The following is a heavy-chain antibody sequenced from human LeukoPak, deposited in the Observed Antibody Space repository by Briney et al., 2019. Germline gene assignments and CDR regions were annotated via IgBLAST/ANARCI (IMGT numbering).Heavy chain of an antibody. J-gene: IGHJ6*02. D-gene: IGHD6-13*01. CDR1: GFTVTDNY. CDR3: VREAVMPVAPSTIGTSGRTLYEYSGLDV. Sequence: GGSLRLSCAASGFTVTDNYMNWVRQSSGKGLEWVSVIYGGGGTNYADSVKGRFIISIDTSKNTLYLQMNSLGAEDTAVYYCVREAVMPVAPSTIGTSGRTLYEYSGLDVWGQGTTVTVSS. CDR2: IYGGGGT. V-gene: IGHV3-53*01.